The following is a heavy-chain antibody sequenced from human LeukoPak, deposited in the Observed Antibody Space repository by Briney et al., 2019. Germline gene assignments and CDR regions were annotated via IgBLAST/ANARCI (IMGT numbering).Heavy chain of an antibody. D-gene: IGHD6-6*01. CDR3: ARDRSSSYNWFDP. V-gene: IGHV4-39*07. CDR1: GGSISSSSYY. Sequence: SETLSLTCTVSGGSISSSSYYWGWIRQPPGKGLEWIGSIYYSGSTYYNPSLKSRVTISVDTSKNQFSLKLSSVTAADTAVYYCARDRSSSYNWFDPWGQGTLVTVSS. CDR2: IYYSGST. J-gene: IGHJ5*02.